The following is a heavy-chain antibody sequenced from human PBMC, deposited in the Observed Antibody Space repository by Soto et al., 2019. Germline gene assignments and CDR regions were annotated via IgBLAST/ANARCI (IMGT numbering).Heavy chain of an antibody. CDR3: ARDRRATGYDAFDI. CDR1: EFTFSSYA. CDR2: ISYDENHK. V-gene: IGHV3-30-3*01. J-gene: IGHJ3*02. Sequence: GGSLRLSCAASEFTFSSYAMHWVRQAPGKGLEWVAVISYDENHKYYADSVKGRFTISRDNSKNTLYLQMNSLRAEDTAVYYCARDRRATGYDAFDIWGQGTMVTVSS. D-gene: IGHD1-26*01.